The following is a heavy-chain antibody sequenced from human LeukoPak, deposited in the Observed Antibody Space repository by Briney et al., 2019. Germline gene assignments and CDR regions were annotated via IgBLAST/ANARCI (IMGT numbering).Heavy chain of an antibody. J-gene: IGHJ1*01. CDR1: GFTFSSYS. D-gene: IGHD5-12*01. CDR2: ISSSSSTI. Sequence: GGSLRLSCAASGFTFSSYSMNWVRQAPGKGLEWVSYISSSSSTIYYADSVKGRFTISRDNAKNSLYLQMNSLRAEDTAVYYCAKAVATVKIEYFQHWGQGTLVTVSS. V-gene: IGHV3-48*01. CDR3: AKAVATVKIEYFQH.